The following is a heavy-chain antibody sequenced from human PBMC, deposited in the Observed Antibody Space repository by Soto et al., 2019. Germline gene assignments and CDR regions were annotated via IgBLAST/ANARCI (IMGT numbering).Heavy chain of an antibody. CDR2: ISYDGSNK. V-gene: IGHV3-30*18. Sequence: GGSLRLSCAASGFTFSSYGMHWVRQAPGKGLEWVAVISYDGSNKYYADSVKGRFTISRDNSKNTLYLQMNSLRAEDTAVYYCAKNSFGSTPINPFHSWGQEPLVSSPQ. CDR3: AKNSFGSTPINPFHS. D-gene: IGHD3-16*01. CDR1: GFTFSSYG. J-gene: IGHJ4*02.